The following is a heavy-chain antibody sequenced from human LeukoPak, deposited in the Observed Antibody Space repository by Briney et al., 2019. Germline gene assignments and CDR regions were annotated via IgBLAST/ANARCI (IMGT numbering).Heavy chain of an antibody. CDR1: GDSVSSNSAA. J-gene: IGHJ4*02. D-gene: IGHD1-26*01. CDR3: ASSGSYSYFDY. V-gene: IGHV6-1*01. Sequence: SQTLSLTCAIAGDSVSSNSAALNWIRQSPSRGLEWLGRTYYRSKWYNDYAVSVKSRITINPDTSENQFSLQLNSVTPEDTAVYYCASSGSYSYFDYWGQGTLVTVSS. CDR2: TYYRSKWYN.